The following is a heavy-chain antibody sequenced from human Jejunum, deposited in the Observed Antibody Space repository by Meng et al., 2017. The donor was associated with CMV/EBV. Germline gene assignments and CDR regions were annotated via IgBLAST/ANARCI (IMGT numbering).Heavy chain of an antibody. CDR3: ATDRMDTSARRGFFDY. V-gene: IGHV3-21*01. Sequence: FTFSIFSINWVRQAPGKGLEWVASISTTGDYISYADSVKGRFTISRDNAKNSAYLQMNSLRFEDTAMYYCATDRMDTSARRGFFDYWGPSPGHRLL. J-gene: IGHJ4*01. CDR1: FTFSIFS. D-gene: IGHD5-18*01. CDR2: ISTTGDYI.